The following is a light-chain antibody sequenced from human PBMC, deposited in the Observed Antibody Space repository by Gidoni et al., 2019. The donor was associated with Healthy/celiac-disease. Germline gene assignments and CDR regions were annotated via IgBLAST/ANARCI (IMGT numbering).Light chain of an antibody. CDR3: QQYGSSPRT. V-gene: IGKV3-20*01. Sequence: EIVLTQSPGTLSLSPGERATLYCRASQSVSSSYLAWYQQKPGQAPRLLIDGASSRATGIPDRFSCSGSGTDFTLTISRLEPEDFAVYYCQQYGSSPRTFGQGTKVEIK. CDR2: GAS. J-gene: IGKJ1*01. CDR1: QSVSSSY.